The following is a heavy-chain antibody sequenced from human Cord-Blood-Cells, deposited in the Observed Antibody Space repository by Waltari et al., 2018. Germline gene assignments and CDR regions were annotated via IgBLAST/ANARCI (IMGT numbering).Heavy chain of an antibody. Sequence: QVQLQESGPGLVKPSETLSLTCTVSGGSISSHYCSWIRQPPGKGLEWIGYIYYSGSTNYNPSLKSRVTISVDTSKNQFSLKLSSVTAADTAVYYCARVSAATEPDAFDIWGQGTMVTVSS. CDR2: IYYSGST. D-gene: IGHD6-13*01. J-gene: IGHJ3*02. CDR3: ARVSAATEPDAFDI. V-gene: IGHV4-59*11. CDR1: GGSISSHY.